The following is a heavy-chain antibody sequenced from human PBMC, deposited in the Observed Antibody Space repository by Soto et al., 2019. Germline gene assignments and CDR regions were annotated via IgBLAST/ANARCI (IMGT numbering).Heavy chain of an antibody. CDR1: GFTFSSYA. Sequence: PGGSLRLSCAASGFTFSSYAMSWVRQAPGKGLEWVSAISGSGGSTYYADSVKGRLTISRDNSKNTLYLQMNSLRAEDTAVYYCAKLLSDSYAYFDYWGQGTLVTVSS. V-gene: IGHV3-23*01. CDR3: AKLLSDSYAYFDY. D-gene: IGHD5-18*01. J-gene: IGHJ4*02. CDR2: ISGSGGST.